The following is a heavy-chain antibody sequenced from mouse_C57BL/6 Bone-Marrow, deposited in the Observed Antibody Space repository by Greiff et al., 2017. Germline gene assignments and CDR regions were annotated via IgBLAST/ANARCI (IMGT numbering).Heavy chain of an antibody. CDR2: IHPNGGGT. D-gene: IGHD2-14*01. J-gene: IGHJ3*01. CDR3: AREGGYGYVGWWFAY. CDR1: GYTFTSSW. V-gene: IGHV1-64*01. Sequence: VQLQQPGAELVKPGASVKLSCKASGYTFTSSWMHWVKQRPGQGLEWIGMIHPNGGGTNYNEKFKSKATLTVDKSSSTAYMQLSSLTSEDSAVYYCAREGGYGYVGWWFAYWGQGTMVTVSA.